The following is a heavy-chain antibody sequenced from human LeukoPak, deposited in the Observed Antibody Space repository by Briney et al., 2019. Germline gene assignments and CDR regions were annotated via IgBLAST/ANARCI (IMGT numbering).Heavy chain of an antibody. D-gene: IGHD1-26*01. CDR2: INPNSGGT. CDR3: ARTSGSHRNHYYYYMDV. V-gene: IGHV1-2*02. J-gene: IGHJ6*03. Sequence: ASVKVSCKASGYTFTGYYMHWVRQAPGQGLEWMGWINPNSGGTNYAQKFQGRVTMTRGTSISTAYMELSRLRSDDTAVYYCARTSGSHRNHYYYYMDVWGKGTTVTVSS. CDR1: GYTFTGYY.